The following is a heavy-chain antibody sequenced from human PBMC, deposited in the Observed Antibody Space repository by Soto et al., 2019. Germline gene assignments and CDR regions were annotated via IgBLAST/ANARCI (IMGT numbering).Heavy chain of an antibody. J-gene: IGHJ6*02. CDR2: IWYDGSNK. CDR1: GFTFSSYG. V-gene: IGHV3-33*01. Sequence: GGSLRLSCAASGFTFSSYGMHWDRQAPGKGLEWVAVIWYDGSNKYYADSVKGRFTISRDNSKNTLYLQMNSLRAEDTAVYYCARVGGYSGYDYAGYYYYGMDVWGQGTTVTVSS. D-gene: IGHD5-12*01. CDR3: ARVGGYSGYDYAGYYYYGMDV.